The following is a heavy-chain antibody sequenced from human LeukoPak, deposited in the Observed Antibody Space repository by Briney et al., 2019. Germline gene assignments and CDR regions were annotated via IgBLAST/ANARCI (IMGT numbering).Heavy chain of an antibody. J-gene: IGHJ6*02. CDR3: TRGPIDLWLHNGMDV. CDR2: IRSKAYRGTT. D-gene: IGHD3-10*01. CDR1: GFIFGDHA. V-gene: IGHV3-49*04. Sequence: PGGSLRLSCTAFGFIFGDHAMSWVRQAPGKGLEWVGFIRSKAYRGTTEYAASVKSRFTISRDDSIGIAHLQMNSLRTEDTAVYYCTRGPIDLWLHNGMDVWGQGTTVIVSS.